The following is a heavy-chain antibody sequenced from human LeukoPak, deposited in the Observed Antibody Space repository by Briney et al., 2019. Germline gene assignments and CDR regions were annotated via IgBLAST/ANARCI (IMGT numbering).Heavy chain of an antibody. CDR2: IKQDGSEK. Sequence: GGSLRLSCAASGFTISGYLMTWVRHPPGKGLEWVASIKQDGSEKLYVDSVKGRFTISRDNAGNSLSLQMNSLRDEDTAVYYCTRRNIAPAGDYQCNYMDVWGKGTTVTVSS. J-gene: IGHJ6*03. CDR3: TRRNIAPAGDYQCNYMDV. D-gene: IGHD6-13*01. V-gene: IGHV3-7*01. CDR1: GFTISGYL.